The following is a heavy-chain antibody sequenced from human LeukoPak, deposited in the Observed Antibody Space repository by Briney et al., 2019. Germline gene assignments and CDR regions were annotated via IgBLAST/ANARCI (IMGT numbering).Heavy chain of an antibody. J-gene: IGHJ6*02. CDR3: AKDMCSSTSCYAGDYYYGMDV. CDR2: ISGSGGST. CDR1: GFTFSSYA. V-gene: IGHV3-23*01. D-gene: IGHD2-2*01. Sequence: GGSLRLSCAASGFTFSSYAMSWVRQAPGKGLEWVSAISGSGGSTYYADSVKGRFTISRDNSKNTLYLQMNSLRAEDTAVYYCAKDMCSSTSCYAGDYYYGMDVWGQGTTVTVSS.